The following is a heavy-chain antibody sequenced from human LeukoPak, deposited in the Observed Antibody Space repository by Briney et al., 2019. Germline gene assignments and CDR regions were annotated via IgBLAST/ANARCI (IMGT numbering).Heavy chain of an antibody. D-gene: IGHD6-13*01. CDR1: GDSISSSSYY. Sequence: PSETLSLTCTVSGDSISSSSYYWGWIRQPPGKGLEWIGSIYYSGSTYYNPSLKSRVTISVDTSKNQFSLKLSSVTAADTAVYYCARIYLIAAAGPIFDYWGQGTLVTVSS. V-gene: IGHV4-39*07. CDR2: IYYSGST. J-gene: IGHJ4*02. CDR3: ARIYLIAAAGPIFDY.